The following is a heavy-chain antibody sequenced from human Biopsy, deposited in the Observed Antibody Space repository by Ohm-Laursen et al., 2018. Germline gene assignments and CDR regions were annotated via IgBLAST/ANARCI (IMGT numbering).Heavy chain of an antibody. Sequence: SVKVSCKAPEGSFSNYGVNWVRQAPGQGLEWLGGNIPILGTGNYAQKFQDRVTVAANTSTSTATMELRSLRSDDTAVYYCATKLTGYFHHWGQGTLVIVSS. CDR1: EGSFSNYG. J-gene: IGHJ1*01. CDR2: NIPILGTG. CDR3: ATKLTGYFHH. V-gene: IGHV1-69*06. D-gene: IGHD3-9*01.